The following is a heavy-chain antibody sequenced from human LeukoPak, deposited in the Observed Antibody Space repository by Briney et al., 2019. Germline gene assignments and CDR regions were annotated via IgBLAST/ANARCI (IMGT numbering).Heavy chain of an antibody. J-gene: IGHJ4*02. CDR3: ASSFSTYYYDSSGYAVDY. CDR2: IWYDGSNK. CDR1: GFTFSSYG. V-gene: IGHV3-33*01. Sequence: PGRSLRLSCAASGFTFSSYGMQWVRQAPGKGLEWVAVIWYDGSNKYYADSVKGRFTISRDNSKNTLYLQMNSLRAEDTAVYYCASSFSTYYYDSSGYAVDYWGQGTLVTVSS. D-gene: IGHD3-22*01.